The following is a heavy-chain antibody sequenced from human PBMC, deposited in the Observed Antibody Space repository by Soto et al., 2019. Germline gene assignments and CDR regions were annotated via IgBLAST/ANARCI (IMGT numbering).Heavy chain of an antibody. Sequence: QIQLVQSGAEMKKPGASVKVSCKASGYTFASHAISWVRQAPGQGLEWMGWISTYNGNTNYAQKLQGRVTMTTDTSTSTAYMELRSLTSDDTAVYYCARSELPGQYWGQGTLVTVSS. J-gene: IGHJ4*02. D-gene: IGHD3-10*01. CDR1: GYTFASHA. V-gene: IGHV1-18*01. CDR3: ARSELPGQY. CDR2: ISTYNGNT.